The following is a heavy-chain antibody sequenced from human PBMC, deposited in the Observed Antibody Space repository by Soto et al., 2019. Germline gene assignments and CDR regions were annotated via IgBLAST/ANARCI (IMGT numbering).Heavy chain of an antibody. CDR1: GGSISSYD. CDR3: AREAMYGDYPYYYYYYMDV. D-gene: IGHD4-17*01. CDR2: IYYSGST. V-gene: IGHV4-59*01. Sequence: SETLSLTCPVSGGSISSYDWSWIRQPPGKGLEWIGYIYYSGSTNYNPSLKSRVTISVDTSKNQFSLKLSSVTAADTAVYYCAREAMYGDYPYYYYYYMDVWGKGTTVTVSS. J-gene: IGHJ6*03.